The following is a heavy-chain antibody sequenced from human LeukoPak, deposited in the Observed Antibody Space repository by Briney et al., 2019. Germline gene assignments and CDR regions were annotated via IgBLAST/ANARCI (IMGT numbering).Heavy chain of an antibody. D-gene: IGHD4-17*01. CDR1: GGSFSGYY. V-gene: IGHV4-34*01. CDR2: INHSGST. J-gene: IGHJ4*02. CDR3: HAVTPPSPADYFDY. Sequence: SETLSLTCAVYGGSFSGYYWSWIRQPPGKGLEWIGEINHSGSTNYNSSLKSRVTISVDTSKNQFSLKLSSVTAADTAVYYCHAVTPPSPADYFDYWGQGTLVTVSS.